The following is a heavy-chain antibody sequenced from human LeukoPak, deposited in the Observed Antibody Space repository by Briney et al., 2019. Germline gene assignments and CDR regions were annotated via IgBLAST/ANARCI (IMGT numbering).Heavy chain of an antibody. CDR3: VRANSSSWYQAGGFDY. CDR2: IYYSGST. Sequence: PSETLSLTCTVSGGSISSYYWSWIRQPPGKGLEWIGYIYYSGSTNYNPSLKSRVTISVDTSKNQFSLKLSSVTAADTAVYYCVRANSSSWYQAGGFDYWGQGTLVTVSS. D-gene: IGHD6-13*01. CDR1: GGSISSYY. J-gene: IGHJ4*02. V-gene: IGHV4-59*01.